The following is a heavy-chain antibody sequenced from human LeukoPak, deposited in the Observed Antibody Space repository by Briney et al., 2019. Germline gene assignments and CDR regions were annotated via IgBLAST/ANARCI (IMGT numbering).Heavy chain of an antibody. J-gene: IGHJ6*02. CDR1: GGSVSSANYY. V-gene: IGHV4-61*01. CDR2: IYYSGTT. CDR3: ARDEQRTYDFWSGSYQREYYSSGMDV. D-gene: IGHD3-3*01. Sequence: SETLSLTCTVSGGSVSSANYYWSWIRQPPGKGLEWIGYIYYSGTTNYNPSLKSRVTISVDTSKNQFSLKLNSVTAADTAVYYCARDEQRTYDFWSGSYQREYYSSGMDVWGQGTTVTVSS.